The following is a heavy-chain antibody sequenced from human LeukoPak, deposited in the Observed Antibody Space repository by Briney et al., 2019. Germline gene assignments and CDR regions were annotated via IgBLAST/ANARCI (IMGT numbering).Heavy chain of an antibody. J-gene: IGHJ4*02. V-gene: IGHV1-2*02. CDR1: GYTFTGYY. D-gene: IGHD6-19*01. CDR3: ARDSYSSGWYPFDY. Sequence: ASVKVSCKASGYTFTGYYMHWVRQAPGQGLEWMGWTNPNSGGTNYAQKFQGRVTMTRDTSISTAYMELSRLRSDDTAVYYCARDSYSSGWYPFDYWGQGTLVTVSS. CDR2: TNPNSGGT.